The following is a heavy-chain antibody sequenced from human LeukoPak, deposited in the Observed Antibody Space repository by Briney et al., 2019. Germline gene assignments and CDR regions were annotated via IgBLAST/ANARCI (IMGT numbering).Heavy chain of an antibody. Sequence: SETLSLACTVSDTSIRSYYWSWIRQPAGKGLEWIGRFYTSGTTYYNPSLKSRVTMSIDTSKNQLSLNLTSVTAADTARYYCARVSLVTSRENCFAYWGRGTLVTVSS. CDR2: FYTSGTT. CDR3: ARVSLVTSRENCFAY. D-gene: IGHD2-21*02. V-gene: IGHV4-4*07. J-gene: IGHJ4*02. CDR1: DTSIRSYY.